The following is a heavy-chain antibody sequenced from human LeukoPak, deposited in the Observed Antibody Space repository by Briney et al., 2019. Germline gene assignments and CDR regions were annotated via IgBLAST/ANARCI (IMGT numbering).Heavy chain of an antibody. CDR3: ARVGSIAAAGTSLSYYYGMDV. Sequence: SQTLSLTCAISGDSVSSNSAAWNWIRQSPSRGLEWLGRAYYRSKWYNDYAVSVKSRITINPDTSKNQFSLQLNSVTPEDTAVYYCARVGSIAAAGTSLSYYYGMDVWGQGTTVTVSS. D-gene: IGHD6-13*01. CDR1: GDSVSSNSAA. J-gene: IGHJ6*02. CDR2: AYYRSKWYN. V-gene: IGHV6-1*01.